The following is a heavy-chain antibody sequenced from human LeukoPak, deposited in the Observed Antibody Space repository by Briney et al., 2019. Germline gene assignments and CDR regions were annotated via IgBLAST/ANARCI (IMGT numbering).Heavy chain of an antibody. J-gene: IGHJ6*03. CDR1: GGSISSSSYY. V-gene: IGHV4-39*07. CDR3: ARARIAAAPPNYYYMDV. D-gene: IGHD6-13*01. CDR2: IYYSGST. Sequence: SETLSLTCTVSGGSISSSSYYWGWIRQPPGKGLEWIGSIYYSGSTNYNPSLKSRVTISVDTSKNQFSLKLSSVTAADTAVYYCARARIAAAPPNYYYMDVWGKGTTVTISS.